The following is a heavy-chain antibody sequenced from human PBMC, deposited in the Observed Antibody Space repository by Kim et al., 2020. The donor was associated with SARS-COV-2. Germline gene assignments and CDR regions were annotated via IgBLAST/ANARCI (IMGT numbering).Heavy chain of an antibody. CDR1: GYTFTSYG. CDR3: ARGIFGVQGNYYYYYMDV. CDR2: ISAYNGNT. V-gene: IGHV1-18*01. D-gene: IGHD3-3*01. Sequence: ASVKVSCKASGYTFTSYGISWVRQAPGQGLEWMGWISAYNGNTNYAQKLQGRVTMTTDTSTSTAYMELRSLRSDDTAVYYCARGIFGVQGNYYYYYMDVWGKGTTVTVSS. J-gene: IGHJ6*03.